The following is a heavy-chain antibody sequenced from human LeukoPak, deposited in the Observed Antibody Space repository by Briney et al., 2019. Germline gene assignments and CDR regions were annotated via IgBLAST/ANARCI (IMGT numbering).Heavy chain of an antibody. D-gene: IGHD3-22*01. V-gene: IGHV3-7*04. Sequence: GGSLRLSYAASGFTFSTYWMNWVRQAPGKGLEWVANIKKDGSEEFYVDSVKGRFTISRDNAMNSLYLQMNSLRAEDTAVYYCARAVSSGYYNLYFDYWGQGTLVTVSS. CDR1: GFTFSTYW. CDR2: IKKDGSEE. J-gene: IGHJ4*02. CDR3: ARAVSSGYYNLYFDY.